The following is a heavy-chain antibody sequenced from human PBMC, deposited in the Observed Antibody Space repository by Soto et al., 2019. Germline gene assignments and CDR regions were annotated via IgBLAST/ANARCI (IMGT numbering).Heavy chain of an antibody. CDR3: ARELVGTGWYFDL. V-gene: IGHV3-7*01. Sequence: EGQLVESGGGLVQPGGSLRLSCGASGFSFSSYSISWVRQAPGKGLEWVANINHAGSEKYYVGSVKGRFTMYRHNAKTSAYLQMNSLRVDDTAVYYCARELVGTGWYFDLWGRGTLVTVSS. J-gene: IGHJ2*01. D-gene: IGHD2-21*02. CDR2: INHAGSEK. CDR1: GFSFSSYS.